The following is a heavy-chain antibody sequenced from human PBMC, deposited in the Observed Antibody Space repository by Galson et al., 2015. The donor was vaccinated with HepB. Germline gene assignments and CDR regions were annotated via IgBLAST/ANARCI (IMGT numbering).Heavy chain of an antibody. D-gene: IGHD2-15*01. J-gene: IGHJ5*02. Sequence: SVKVSCKASGGTFSSYAISWVRQAPGQGLEWMGGIIPIFGTANYTQKFQGRVTITADKSTSTAYMELSSLRSEDTAVYYCARTVVVVSASTATFDPWGQGTLVTVSS. V-gene: IGHV1-69*06. CDR3: ARTVVVVSASTATFDP. CDR2: IIPIFGTA. CDR1: GGTFSSYA.